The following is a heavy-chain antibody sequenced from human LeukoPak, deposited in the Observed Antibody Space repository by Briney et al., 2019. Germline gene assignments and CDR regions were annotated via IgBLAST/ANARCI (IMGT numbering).Heavy chain of an antibody. Sequence: GGSLRLSCAASGFTFSTYSMNWVRQAPGKGLEWLSYITSSSSTTYYADSVKGRFTISRDNAKNSLYLQMNSLRAEDTAVYYCARDFMKLVGPHGALLSENFDYWGQGTLVTVSS. J-gene: IGHJ4*02. V-gene: IGHV3-48*04. CDR2: ITSSSSTT. D-gene: IGHD6-6*01. CDR1: GFTFSTYS. CDR3: ARDFMKLVGPHGALLSENFDY.